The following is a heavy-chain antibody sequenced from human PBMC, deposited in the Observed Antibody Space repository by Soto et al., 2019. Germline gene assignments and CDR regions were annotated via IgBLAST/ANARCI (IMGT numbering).Heavy chain of an antibody. CDR1: GASISSYY. V-gene: IGHV4-59*01. CDR3: ARGAGDYTPPFDY. J-gene: IGHJ4*02. CDR2: IYYSGST. Sequence: PSETLSLTCTVSGASISSYYWSWIRQPPGKGLEWIGYIYYSGSTNYNPSLKSRVTMSVDTSKNQFSLKLTSVTAADTAVYYCARGAGDYTPPFDYWGQGTLVTVSS. D-gene: IGHD4-17*01.